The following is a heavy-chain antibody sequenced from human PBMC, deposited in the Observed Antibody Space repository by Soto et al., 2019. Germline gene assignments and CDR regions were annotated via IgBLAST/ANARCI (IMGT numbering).Heavy chain of an antibody. J-gene: IGHJ4*02. CDR1: GYTFSTYF. Sequence: ASVKVSCKASGYTFSTYFIHWVRQAPGQGLEWMGIINPTVHTTSYAQKFQGRVTMTSDTSTSTVYMELSSLRSEDTAVYYCARGVRGSNRDYWGQGTLVTVSS. D-gene: IGHD5-12*01. CDR3: ARGVRGSNRDY. CDR2: INPTVHTT. V-gene: IGHV1-46*01.